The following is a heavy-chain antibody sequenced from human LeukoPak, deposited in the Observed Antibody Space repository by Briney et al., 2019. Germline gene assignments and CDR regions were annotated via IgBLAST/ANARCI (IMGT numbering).Heavy chain of an antibody. J-gene: IGHJ4*02. CDR1: GFTFSNSW. V-gene: IGHV3-74*01. CDR2: INKDGSRT. CDR3: ADFGSGY. Sequence: GRSLRLSCAASGFTFSNSWMHWVRQAPGKGLVWVSRINKDGSRTWYADSVKGRFTISGDNAKNTLSLQMNSLRAEDTAVYYCADFGSGYWGQGTLVTVSS. D-gene: IGHD3-10*01.